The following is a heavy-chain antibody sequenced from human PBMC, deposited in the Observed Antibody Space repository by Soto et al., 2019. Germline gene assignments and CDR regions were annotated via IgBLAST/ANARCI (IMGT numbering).Heavy chain of an antibody. D-gene: IGHD3-16*01. V-gene: IGHV1-8*01. CDR3: AREITAYWYFDL. J-gene: IGHJ2*01. CDR2: MNPNSGNT. Sequence: QVQLVQSGAEVKKPGASVKVSCKASGYTFTSYDINWVRQATGQGLEWMGWMNPNSGNTGYAQKFQGRVTMTRNTSISTSYMELSSLRSEDTAVYYCAREITAYWYFDLWGRGTLVTVSS. CDR1: GYTFTSYD.